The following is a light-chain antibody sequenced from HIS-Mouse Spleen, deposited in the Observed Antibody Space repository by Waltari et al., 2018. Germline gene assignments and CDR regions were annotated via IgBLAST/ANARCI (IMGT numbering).Light chain of an antibody. CDR1: QSVSSSY. Sequence: EIVLTQSPGTLSLSPGERATLSCRASQSVSSSYLAWSQQKPGQAPRLLIYGASSRSTGSPDRFSGSGSGTDFTLTISRLEPEDFAVYYCQQYGSSPRFTFGPGTKVDIK. V-gene: IGKV3-20*01. CDR3: QQYGSSPRFT. CDR2: GAS. J-gene: IGKJ3*01.